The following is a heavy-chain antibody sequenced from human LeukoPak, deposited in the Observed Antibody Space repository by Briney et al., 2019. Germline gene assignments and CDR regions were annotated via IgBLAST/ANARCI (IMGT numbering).Heavy chain of an antibody. CDR1: GGSISSGGYY. J-gene: IGHJ4*02. V-gene: IGHV4-31*03. Sequence: TLSLTCTVSGGSISSGGYYWSWLRPHPGKGLEWIGYIYYSGSTYYNPSLKSRVTISVDTSKNQFSLKLSSVTAADTAVYYCARGSSEDDSSGYLYYFGYWGQGTLVTVSS. CDR3: ARGSSEDDSSGYLYYFGY. D-gene: IGHD3-22*01. CDR2: IYYSGST.